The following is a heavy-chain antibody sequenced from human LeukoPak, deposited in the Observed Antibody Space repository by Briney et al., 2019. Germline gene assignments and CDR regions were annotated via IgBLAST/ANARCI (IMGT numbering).Heavy chain of an antibody. CDR3: ASVVATIDAFDI. CDR2: IYYSGST. J-gene: IGHJ3*02. V-gene: IGHV4-59*01. Sequence: PSEALSLTCTVSGGSISSYYWSWIRQPPGKGLEWIGYIYYSGSTNYNPSLKSRVTISVDTSKNQFSLKLSSVTAADTAVYYCASVVATIDAFDIWGQGTMVTVSS. CDR1: GGSISSYY. D-gene: IGHD4/OR15-4a*01.